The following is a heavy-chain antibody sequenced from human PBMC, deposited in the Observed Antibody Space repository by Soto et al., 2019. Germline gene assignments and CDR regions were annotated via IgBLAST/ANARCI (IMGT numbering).Heavy chain of an antibody. V-gene: IGHV4-59*01. CDR2: IYYSGST. CDR1: GGSISSYY. J-gene: IGHJ6*02. CDR3: ARDQRYYDFWSGQNYYYGFDV. Sequence: SQTLSLTCTVSGGSISSYYWSWILQPPGKGLEWIGYIYYSGSTNYNPSLKSRVTISVDTSKNQFSLKLSSVTAADTAVYYCARDQRYYDFWSGQNYYYGFDVWGQGTTVTVSS. D-gene: IGHD3-3*01.